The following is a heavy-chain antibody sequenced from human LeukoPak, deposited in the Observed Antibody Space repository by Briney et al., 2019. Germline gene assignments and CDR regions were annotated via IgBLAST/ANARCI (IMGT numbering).Heavy chain of an antibody. Sequence: GGSLRLSCAASGFTFSDYYMSWIRQAPGKGLEWVSYISSSGSTIYYADSVKGRFTISRDNAKNSLYLQMNSLRAEDTAVYYCARDSFLPDDYGDYVGISTPGFLDYWGQGTLVTVSS. J-gene: IGHJ4*02. CDR2: ISSSGSTI. D-gene: IGHD4-17*01. V-gene: IGHV3-11*01. CDR3: ARDSFLPDDYGDYVGISTPGFLDY. CDR1: GFTFSDYY.